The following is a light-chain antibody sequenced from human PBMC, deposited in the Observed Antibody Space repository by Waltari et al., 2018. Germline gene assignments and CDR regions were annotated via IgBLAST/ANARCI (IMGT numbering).Light chain of an antibody. J-gene: IGKJ1*01. CDR2: DAS. V-gene: IGKV1-5*01. CDR3: QHYNTYPPT. CDR1: QNINKW. Sequence: DIQMTQSPSTLSASVGDRVTVTCRASQNINKWLAWYQQKPGKAPNLLIYDASTLQSGVPSRFSGSGFGREFTLAISSLQPEDFATYFCQHYNTYPPTFGQGTRVELK.